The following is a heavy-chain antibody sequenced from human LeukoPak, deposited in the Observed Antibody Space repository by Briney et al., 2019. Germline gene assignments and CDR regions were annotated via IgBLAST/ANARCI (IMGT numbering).Heavy chain of an antibody. J-gene: IGHJ3*02. CDR1: GYTFTSYG. Sequence: GASGKLSFKASGYTFTSYGISWVRQAPGQGLGRMGWISAYNGNTNYAQQLTGRVTMTTDTSTSTAYMELRSLRSDDTAVYYCARDRSSNRYCSSTSCYQDDAFDIWGQGTMVTVSS. D-gene: IGHD2-2*01. CDR3: ARDRSSNRYCSSTSCYQDDAFDI. CDR2: ISAYNGNT. V-gene: IGHV1-18*01.